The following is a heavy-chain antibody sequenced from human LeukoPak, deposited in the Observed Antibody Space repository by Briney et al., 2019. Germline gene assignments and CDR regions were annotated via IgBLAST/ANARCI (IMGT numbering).Heavy chain of an antibody. CDR2: INPNSGGT. Sequence: GASVKVSCKASGYTFTGYYMHWVRQAPGQGLEWMGWINPNSGGTNYAQKFQGRVTMTRDTSISTAYMELSRLRSEDTAVYYCARERYYYDSSGYPIADYYFDYWGQGTLVTVSS. CDR3: ARERYYYDSSGYPIADYYFDY. D-gene: IGHD3-22*01. CDR1: GYTFTGYY. V-gene: IGHV1-2*02. J-gene: IGHJ4*02.